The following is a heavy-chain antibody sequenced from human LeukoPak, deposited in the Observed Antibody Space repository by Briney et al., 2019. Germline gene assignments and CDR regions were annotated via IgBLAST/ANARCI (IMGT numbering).Heavy chain of an antibody. D-gene: IGHD5-18*01. CDR1: GGCFSGYY. CDR3: ARGRLDTAMVTFGDYGTVDY. V-gene: IGHV4-34*01. Sequence: PSETLSLTCAVYGGCFSGYYWSWLRQPPGKGLEWIGEINHSGSTNYNPSLKSRVTISVDTSKNQFSLKLSSVTAADTAVYYCARGRLDTAMVTFGDYGTVDYWGQGTLVTVSS. CDR2: INHSGST. J-gene: IGHJ4*02.